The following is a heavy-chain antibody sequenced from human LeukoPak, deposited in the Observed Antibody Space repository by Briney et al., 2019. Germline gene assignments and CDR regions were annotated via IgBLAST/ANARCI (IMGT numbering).Heavy chain of an antibody. V-gene: IGHV3-23*01. J-gene: IGHJ4*02. CDR2: ISGSGDSK. CDR1: GFTFSSYA. Sequence: PGGSLRLSCAASGFTFSSYAMSWVRQAPGKGLEWVSAISGSGDSKYYADSVKGRFTISRDNSKNTLYLQMNSLRAEDTAVFYCAKVAIIVVVTEPLLDYWGQGTLVTVSS. D-gene: IGHD2-21*02. CDR3: AKVAIIVVVTEPLLDY.